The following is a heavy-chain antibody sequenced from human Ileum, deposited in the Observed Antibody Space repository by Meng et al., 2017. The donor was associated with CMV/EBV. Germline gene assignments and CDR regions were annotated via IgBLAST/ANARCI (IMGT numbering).Heavy chain of an antibody. J-gene: IGHJ4*02. CDR2: IYYSGST. CDR3: ARQRGYCSGGSCYHFDY. Sequence: QGQLQQSGPVLWKPSQTLSLTVPVSGGSIRSGDYYWSWIRQPPGKGLDWIGYIYYSGSTYYNPSLKSRVTISVDTSKNQFSLKLSSVTAANTAVYYCARQRGYCSGGSCYHFDYWGQGTLVTVSS. D-gene: IGHD2-15*01. CDR1: GGSIRSGDYY. V-gene: IGHV4-30-4*08.